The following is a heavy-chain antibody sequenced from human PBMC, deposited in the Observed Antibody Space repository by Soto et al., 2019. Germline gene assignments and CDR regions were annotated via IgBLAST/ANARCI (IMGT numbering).Heavy chain of an antibody. V-gene: IGHV3-9*01. CDR3: VKDMAHFINAVRFAS. Sequence: CLRLSCAASGFTVDDYSMHWVRQAPGKGLEWVSGISWNSGSRVYADSVKGRFTISRDNAKSSLYLQMASLRAEDTAFYYCVKDMAHFINAVRFASWGQGVLVTVSS. D-gene: IGHD3-10*01. CDR1: GFTVDDYS. CDR2: ISWNSGSR. J-gene: IGHJ4*02.